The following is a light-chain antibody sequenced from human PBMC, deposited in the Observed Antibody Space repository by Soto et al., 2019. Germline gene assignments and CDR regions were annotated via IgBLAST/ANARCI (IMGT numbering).Light chain of an antibody. J-gene: IGKJ1*01. CDR2: GAS. Sequence: EIVMTQSPATLSVSPGERDTLSCRASQSVSSNLAWYQQKPGQAPRLLIYGASTRATGIPARFSGSGSGTEFTLTISSLQSEDFAVYYCQQYDSWPQTFGQGAKVEIK. V-gene: IGKV3-15*01. CDR3: QQYDSWPQT. CDR1: QSVSSN.